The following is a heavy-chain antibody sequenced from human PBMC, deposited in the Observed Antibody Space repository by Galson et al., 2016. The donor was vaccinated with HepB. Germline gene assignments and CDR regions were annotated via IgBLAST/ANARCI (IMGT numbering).Heavy chain of an antibody. D-gene: IGHD3-9*01. Sequence: SCAASGFNLSDYYMSWIRQAPGKGLEWVSYISSSGNTIYYADSVKGRFTVSRDNAKNSMYLQMNSLRAEDTAVYYCARGTTYYDILTGYQRPFDFWGQGTLVTVSS. CDR2: ISSSGNTI. V-gene: IGHV3-11*04. CDR3: ARGTTYYDILTGYQRPFDF. J-gene: IGHJ4*02. CDR1: GFNLSDYY.